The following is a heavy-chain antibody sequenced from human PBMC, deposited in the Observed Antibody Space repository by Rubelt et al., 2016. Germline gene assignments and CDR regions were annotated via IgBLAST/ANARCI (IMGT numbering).Heavy chain of an antibody. CDR3: ARDKDNCDSTSCYNYWYFDL. J-gene: IGHJ2*01. V-gene: IGHV1-69*04. CDR2: IIPILGIA. CDR1: GYTFTGYY. D-gene: IGHD2-2*02. Sequence: GAEVKKPGASVKVSCKASGYTFTGYYMHWVRQAPGQGLEWMGRIIPILGIANYAQKFQGRVTITADKSTSTAYMELSSLRSEDTAVYYCARDKDNCDSTSCYNYWYFDLWGRGTLVTVSS.